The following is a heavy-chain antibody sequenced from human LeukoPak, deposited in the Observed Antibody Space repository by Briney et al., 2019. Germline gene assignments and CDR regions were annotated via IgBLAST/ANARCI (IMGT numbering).Heavy chain of an antibody. CDR2: IWYDGSKK. CDR3: AGYSYDQGSDY. J-gene: IGHJ4*02. CDR1: GFTFSSYE. Sequence: QPGGSLRLSCAASGFTFSSYEMNWVRQAPGKGLEWVAVIWYDGSKKYYADSVKGRFTISRDNSKNTLYLQMNSLRDEDTAVYYCAGYSYDQGSDYWGQGTLVTVSS. V-gene: IGHV3-33*08. D-gene: IGHD5-18*01.